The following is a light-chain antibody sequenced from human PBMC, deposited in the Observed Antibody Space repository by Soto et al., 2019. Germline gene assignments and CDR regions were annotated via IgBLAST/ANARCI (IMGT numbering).Light chain of an antibody. CDR2: GAS. Sequence: EIVMTQSPATLSVSPGERATLSCRASQSVSSNLAWYQQAPGQAPRLLIYGASTRATDIPARFSGSGSGTEFTLTISSLQSEDFAVYYCQQYTNCTWTFGQGTKVDIX. V-gene: IGKV3-15*01. CDR1: QSVSSN. CDR3: QQYTNCTWT. J-gene: IGKJ1*01.